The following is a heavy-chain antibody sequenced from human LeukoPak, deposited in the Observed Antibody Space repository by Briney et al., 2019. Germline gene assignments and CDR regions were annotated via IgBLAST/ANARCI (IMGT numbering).Heavy chain of an antibody. J-gene: IGHJ4*02. CDR2: IYYTGNT. V-gene: IGHV4-39*01. D-gene: IGHD3/OR15-3a*01. CDR3: ARQTGSGLFILP. CDR1: GVSISSSNSY. Sequence: PSETLSLTCTVSGVSISSSNSYWGWIRQPPGKGLEWIGSIYYTGNTYYNASLKSRVTISIDTSKNQISLRLTSVTATDTAIYYCARQTGSGLFILPGGQGTLVTVSS.